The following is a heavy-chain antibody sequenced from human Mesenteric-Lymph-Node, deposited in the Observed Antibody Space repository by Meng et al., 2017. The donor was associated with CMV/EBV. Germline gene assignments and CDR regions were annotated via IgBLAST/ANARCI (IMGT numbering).Heavy chain of an antibody. V-gene: IGHV3-33*06. D-gene: IGHD1-26*01. CDR3: AKDGIGGGVNSGSYYGDY. J-gene: IGHJ4*02. CDR2: IVFYGNNK. Sequence: FPCFCRPWGRHASGKGVGLVAVIVFYGNNKFYGGSVKDRFPLPRDNSKKPLYLQMNSLRAEETGVYYWAKDGIGGGVNSGSYYGDYWGQGTLVTVSS. CDR1: FPCFC.